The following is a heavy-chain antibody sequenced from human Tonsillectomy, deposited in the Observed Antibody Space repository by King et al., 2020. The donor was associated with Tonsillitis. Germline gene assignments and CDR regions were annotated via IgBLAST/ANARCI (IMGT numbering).Heavy chain of an antibody. V-gene: IGHV3-23*04. D-gene: IGHD4/OR15-4a*01. CDR1: GFTFSSYA. J-gene: IGHJ4*02. CDR3: AKRFGANSGAFDY. Sequence: VQLVESGGGLVQPGESLRLSCAASGFTFSSYAMSWVRQAPGKGLELVSGISNIDDITYYTDSVKGRFTISRDISQNTLYLLMTSLRAEDTAVYYCAKRFGANSGAFDYWGQGTLVSVSS. CDR2: ISNIDDIT.